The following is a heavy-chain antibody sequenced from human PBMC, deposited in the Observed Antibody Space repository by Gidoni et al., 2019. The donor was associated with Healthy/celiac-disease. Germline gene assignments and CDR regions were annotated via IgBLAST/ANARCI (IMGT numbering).Heavy chain of an antibody. J-gene: IGHJ1*01. Sequence: GRFTISRDNSKNTLYLQMNSLRAEDTAVYYCAKVSPRYSSKGGYFQHWGQGTLVTVSS. V-gene: IGHV3-23*01. D-gene: IGHD6-13*01. CDR3: AKVSPRYSSKGGYFQH.